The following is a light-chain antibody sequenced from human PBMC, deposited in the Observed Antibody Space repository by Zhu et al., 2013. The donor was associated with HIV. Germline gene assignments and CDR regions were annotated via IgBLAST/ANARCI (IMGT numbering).Light chain of an antibody. CDR2: DNS. CDR1: TSNIGSNY. V-gene: IGLV1-51*01. J-gene: IGLJ1*01. Sequence: QSVLTQPPSVSAAPEQTVTISCSGGTSNIGSNYVSWYQQVPGTAPKLLIYDNSERPSGIPDRFSGSKSGSSATLGITGLQTGDEADYYCGTWDNSLSAYVFGTGTNVTVL. CDR3: GTWDNSLSAYV.